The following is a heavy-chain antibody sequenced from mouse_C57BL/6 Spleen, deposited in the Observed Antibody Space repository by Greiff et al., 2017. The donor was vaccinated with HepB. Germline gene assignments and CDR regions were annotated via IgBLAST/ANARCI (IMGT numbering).Heavy chain of an antibody. J-gene: IGHJ4*01. CDR1: GYAFSSYW. D-gene: IGHD1-1*01. CDR2: IYPGDGDT. V-gene: IGHV1-80*01. CDR3: ARGGGSSYNYAMGY. Sequence: QVHVKQSGAELVKPGASVKISCKASGYAFSSYWMNWVKQRPGKGLEWIGQIYPGDGDTNYHGKFKGEGTRTADKSSSTAYMQLSSLTSEDSAVYFCARGGGSSYNYAMGYWGQGTSVNVSS.